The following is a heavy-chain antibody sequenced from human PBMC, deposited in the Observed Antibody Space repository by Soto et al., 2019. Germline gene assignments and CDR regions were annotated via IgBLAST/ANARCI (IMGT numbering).Heavy chain of an antibody. V-gene: IGHV4-59*12. CDR3: ATDGTAYYYRMAV. CDR2: IYYSGST. J-gene: IGHJ6*01. CDR1: GGSISSYC. Sequence: PSETLSLTCTVSGGSISSYCWSCIRQPPGKGLEWIVYIYYSGSTNYNPSLKSRVTISVDTSKNQFSLKLSSVTAADTAVYYCATDGTAYYYRMAVWAQGTTVTVSS. D-gene: IGHD1-1*01.